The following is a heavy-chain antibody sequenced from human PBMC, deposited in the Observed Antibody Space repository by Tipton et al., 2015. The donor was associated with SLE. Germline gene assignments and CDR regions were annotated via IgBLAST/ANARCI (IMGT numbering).Heavy chain of an antibody. J-gene: IGHJ4*02. CDR1: GEALSSSSYY. V-gene: IGHV4-39*01. Sequence: GEALSSSSYYWGWVRQPPGKGLEWIGTIYYSGSTYYNTSLKSRVTISADTSKNQFSLNLSSVTAADTAVYFCACAPEYGDPNYYFDYWGQGALVTVSS. CDR3: ACAPEYGDPNYYFDY. D-gene: IGHD4-17*01. CDR2: IYYSGST.